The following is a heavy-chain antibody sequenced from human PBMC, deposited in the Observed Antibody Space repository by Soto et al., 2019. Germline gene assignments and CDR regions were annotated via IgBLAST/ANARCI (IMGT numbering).Heavy chain of an antibody. D-gene: IGHD2-8*01. CDR3: ARRGYYAISAFDI. V-gene: IGHV4-61*08. Sequence: SETLSLTCTVSGGSISSGGYYWSWIRQHPGKGLEWIGYIYYSGSTNYNPSLKSRVTISVDTSKNQFSLKLSSVTAADTAVYYCARRGYYAISAFDIWGQGTMVTVSS. CDR1: GGSISSGGYY. CDR2: IYYSGST. J-gene: IGHJ3*02.